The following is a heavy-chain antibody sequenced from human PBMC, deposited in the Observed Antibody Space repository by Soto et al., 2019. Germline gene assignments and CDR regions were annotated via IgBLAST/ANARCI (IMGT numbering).Heavy chain of an antibody. D-gene: IGHD3-3*01. CDR2: IFYSGST. J-gene: IGHJ4*02. CDR3: ARLGGYYQAFDN. Sequence: SETLSLTCTVSSASISSTIYSWDWIRQPPGKGLEWIGSIFYSGSTYYNPSLKSRVTISVDTSKNQFSLKLDSVTAADTAVYYCARLGGYYQAFDNWGQGTLVTVSS. V-gene: IGHV4-39*01. CDR1: SASISSTIYS.